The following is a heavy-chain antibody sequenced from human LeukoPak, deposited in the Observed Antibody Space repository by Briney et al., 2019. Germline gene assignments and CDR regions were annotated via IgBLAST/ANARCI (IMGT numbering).Heavy chain of an antibody. J-gene: IGHJ4*02. CDR1: GYTFTSYA. Sequence: ASVKVSCKASGYTFTSYAMNWVREAPGQGLEWMRWINTNTGNPTYAQGLTGRLVFSLDTSVSTAYLQISSLKAEDTAVYYCAIWYCSGGRCYSNARTFDYWGQGTRVSVSS. D-gene: IGHD2-15*01. V-gene: IGHV7-4-1*02. CDR2: INTNTGNP. CDR3: AIWYCSGGRCYSNARTFDY.